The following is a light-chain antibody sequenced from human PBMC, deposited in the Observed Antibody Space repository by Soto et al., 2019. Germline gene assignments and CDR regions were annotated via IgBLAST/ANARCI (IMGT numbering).Light chain of an antibody. CDR1: QTFVSTY. CDR3: HYYGGSPT. J-gene: IGKJ4*01. CDR2: HAS. V-gene: IGKV3-20*01. Sequence: ELVLTQSPGTLSLSPGHRATLSCRASQTFVSTYLAWYQQKPGQAPRLLIYHASNRATGIPDRFSGSGSGPDFTLTISRLEPEDFAVYYCHYYGGSPTFGGGTKVEV.